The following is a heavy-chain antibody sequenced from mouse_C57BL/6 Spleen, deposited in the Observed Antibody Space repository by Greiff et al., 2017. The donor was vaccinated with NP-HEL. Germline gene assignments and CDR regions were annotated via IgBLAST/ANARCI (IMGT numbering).Heavy chain of an antibody. CDR1: GYTFTSYW. V-gene: IGHV1-52*01. CDR2: IDPSDSET. D-gene: IGHD2-4*01. CDR3: ARGYDYGGFGY. Sequence: QVQLQQPGAELVRPGSSVKLSCKASGYTFTSYWMHWVKQRPIQGLEWIGNIDPSDSETHYNQKFKDKATLTVDKSSSTAYMQLSSLTSEDSAVYYCARGYDYGGFGYWGQGTTLTVSS. J-gene: IGHJ2*01.